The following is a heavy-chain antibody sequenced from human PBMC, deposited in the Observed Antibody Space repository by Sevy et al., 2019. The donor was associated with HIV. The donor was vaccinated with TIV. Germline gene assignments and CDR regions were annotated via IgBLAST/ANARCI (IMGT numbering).Heavy chain of an antibody. J-gene: IGHJ6*02. CDR2: INPNSGGT. CDR1: GYTFTGYY. CDR3: TRDIDVVVPAAMGEYYYYYGMDV. D-gene: IGHD2-2*01. Sequence: ASVKVSCKASGYTFTGYYMHWVRQAPGQGLEWMGRINPNSGGTNHAQKFQGRVTMTRDTSISQAYMELSRLRSDDTAGYYWTRDIDVVVPAAMGEYYYYYGMDVWGQGTTVTVSS. V-gene: IGHV1-2*06.